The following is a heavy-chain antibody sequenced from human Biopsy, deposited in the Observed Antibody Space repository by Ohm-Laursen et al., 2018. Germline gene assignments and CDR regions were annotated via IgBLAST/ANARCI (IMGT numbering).Heavy chain of an antibody. D-gene: IGHD6-13*01. CDR1: GFSLSARGMR. CDR3: ARTPILIVSAGLVYRHRRHLQGMDV. CDR2: VDWDDYK. Sequence: TQTLTLTCSFSGFSLSARGMRVSWIRQAPGTALEWLARVDWDDYKDYSASLQTKLSISKDTSNDQVVLTVNNVDPADTATYYCARTPILIVSAGLVYRHRRHLQGMDVWGQGIAVTVS. V-gene: IGHV2-70*04. J-gene: IGHJ6*02.